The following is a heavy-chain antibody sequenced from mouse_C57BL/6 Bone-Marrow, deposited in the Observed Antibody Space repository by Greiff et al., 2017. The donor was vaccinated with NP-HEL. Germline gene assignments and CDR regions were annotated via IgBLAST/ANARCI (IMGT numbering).Heavy chain of an antibody. Sequence: VQLKESGGGLVKPGGSLKLSCAASGFTFSSYAMSWVRQTPEKRLEWVATISDGGSYTYYPDNVKGRFTISRDNAKNNLYLQMSHLKSEDTAMYYCARDRTAQATWLAYWGQGTLVTVSA. CDR2: ISDGGSYT. J-gene: IGHJ3*01. V-gene: IGHV5-4*01. CDR1: GFTFSSYA. D-gene: IGHD3-2*02. CDR3: ARDRTAQATWLAY.